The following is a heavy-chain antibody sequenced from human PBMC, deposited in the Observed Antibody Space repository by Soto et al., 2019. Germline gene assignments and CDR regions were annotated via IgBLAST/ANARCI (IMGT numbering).Heavy chain of an antibody. J-gene: IGHJ4*02. CDR3: AKDRLAGNFDY. CDR2: ISATGGST. V-gene: IGHV3-23*01. CDR1: GFTFNNYA. Sequence: GGSLRLSCAASGFTFNNYARNWVRQAPGKGLEWVATISATGGSTYYADSVKGRFTISRDNSKNTLYLQMNGLRVEDTAVYYCAKDRLAGNFDYWGQGTQVTSPQ.